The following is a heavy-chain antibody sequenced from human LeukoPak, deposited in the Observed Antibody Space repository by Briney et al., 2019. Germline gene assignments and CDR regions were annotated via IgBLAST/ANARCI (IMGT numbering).Heavy chain of an antibody. CDR3: AKDADISVELVVITSFDS. J-gene: IGHJ4*02. CDR1: GFTFSSYA. Sequence: GGSLRLSCAASGFTFSSYAMSWVRQAPGKGLEWVSAISASGGTTYYADSVRGRFTISRDNSRNTLYLQINSLRAEDTALYYCAKDADISVELVVITSFDSWGQGTLVTVSS. CDR2: ISASGGTT. D-gene: IGHD3-22*01. V-gene: IGHV3-23*01.